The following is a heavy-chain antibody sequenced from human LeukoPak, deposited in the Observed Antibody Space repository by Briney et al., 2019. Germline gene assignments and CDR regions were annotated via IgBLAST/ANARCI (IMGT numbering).Heavy chain of an antibody. V-gene: IGHV3-23*01. CDR1: GFTFSSYA. D-gene: IGHD6-19*01. CDR3: AKRSGYSSGWLDY. CDR2: ISGSGGTT. Sequence: GGSLRLSCAASGFTFSSYAVTWVRQAPGEGLEWVSAISGSGGTTYYADSVKGRFTISRDNSKNTVYLQMNSLRVKDTAVYYCAKRSGYSSGWLDYWGQGTLVTVSS. J-gene: IGHJ4*02.